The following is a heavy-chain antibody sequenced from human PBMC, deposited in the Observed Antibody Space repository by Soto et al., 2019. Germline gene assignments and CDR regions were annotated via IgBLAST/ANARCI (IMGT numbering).Heavy chain of an antibody. V-gene: IGHV6-1*01. D-gene: IGHD1-26*01. J-gene: IGHJ4*02. CDR3: ARDTQAKGSYFNY. Sequence: SQTLSLTCAISGDSVSSNSVAWNWIRQSPSRGLEWLGRTYYKSKWYNDYAVSVKSRITINPDTSKNQFSLQLNSVTPEDTAVYYWARDTQAKGSYFNYWGQGTLVTVSS. CDR2: TYYKSKWYN. CDR1: GDSVSSNSVA.